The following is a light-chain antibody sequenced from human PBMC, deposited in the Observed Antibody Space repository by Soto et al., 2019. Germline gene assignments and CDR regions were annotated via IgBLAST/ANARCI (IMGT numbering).Light chain of an antibody. V-gene: IGKV3-15*01. CDR2: GAS. J-gene: IGKJ4*01. CDR3: QQYTNWPLT. Sequence: EIVMTQSPATLSVSPGGIATLSCRASQSVSSNLAWYQQKPVQAPRLLVYGASTRATGIPARFSGSGSGTEFTLTISSLQSEAFAVYYCQQYTNWPLTFGGGAKVEIK. CDR1: QSVSSN.